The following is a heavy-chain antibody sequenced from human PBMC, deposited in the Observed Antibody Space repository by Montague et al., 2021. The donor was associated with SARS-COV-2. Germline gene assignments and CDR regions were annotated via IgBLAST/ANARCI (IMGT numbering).Heavy chain of an antibody. D-gene: IGHD2-15*01. J-gene: IGHJ5*02. Sequence: SETLSLTCTVSGASITSSNWWNWVRQPPGKGLEWIGQIYHSGSTNYNPSLKSRLTLSLDKSKNQFSLSLSSVTAADTAVYYCARQIQQVVLSPAKLTIWFDPWGLGTLVTVAS. CDR1: GASITSSNW. CDR3: ARQIQQVVLSPAKLTIWFDP. CDR2: IYHSGST. V-gene: IGHV4-4*02.